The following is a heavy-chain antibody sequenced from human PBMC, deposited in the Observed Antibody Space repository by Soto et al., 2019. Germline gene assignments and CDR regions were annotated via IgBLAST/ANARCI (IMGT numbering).Heavy chain of an antibody. V-gene: IGHV1-69*13. CDR3: ARDPVDTAIVTHTES. CDR1: GGTFSSYA. Sequence: SVKVSCKASGGTFSSYAISWVRQAPGQGLEWMGGIIPIFGTANYAQKFQGRVTITADESTSTAYMELSSLRSEDTAVYYCARDPVDTAIVTHTESWGQGTLVTVSS. CDR2: IIPIFGTA. D-gene: IGHD5-18*01. J-gene: IGHJ4*02.